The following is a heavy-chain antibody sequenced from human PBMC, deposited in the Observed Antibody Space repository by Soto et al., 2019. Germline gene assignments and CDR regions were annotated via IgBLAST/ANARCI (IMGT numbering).Heavy chain of an antibody. CDR2: IYPGDSDT. D-gene: IGHD6-19*01. CDR3: ARLYGYSSGWHANIFDY. Sequence: GESLKISCNGSGYIFTSYWIGWVRQMPGKGLEWMGIIYPGDSDTRYSPSFQGQVTISADKSVSTAYLQWSSLKASDTAMYYCARLYGYSSGWHANIFDYWGQGTLVTVSS. CDR1: GYIFTSYW. V-gene: IGHV5-51*01. J-gene: IGHJ4*02.